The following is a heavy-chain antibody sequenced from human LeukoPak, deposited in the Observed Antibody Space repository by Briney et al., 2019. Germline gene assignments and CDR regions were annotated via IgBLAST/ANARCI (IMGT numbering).Heavy chain of an antibody. Sequence: GGSLRLSCAASGFTFSSYAMSWVRQAPGKGLEWVAVISYDGSNKYYADSVKGRFTISRDNSKNTLYLQMNSLRAEDTAVYYCAKDLEQLVEETASYFDYWGQGTLVTVSS. J-gene: IGHJ4*02. D-gene: IGHD6-6*01. CDR3: AKDLEQLVEETASYFDY. CDR2: ISYDGSNK. V-gene: IGHV3-30*18. CDR1: GFTFSSYA.